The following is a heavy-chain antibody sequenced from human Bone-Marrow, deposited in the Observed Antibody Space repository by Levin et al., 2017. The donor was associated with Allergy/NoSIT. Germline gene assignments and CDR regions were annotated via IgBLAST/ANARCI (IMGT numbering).Heavy chain of an antibody. Sequence: SETLSLTCAVSGGSISSGDYSWNWIRQSPGKGLEWIGFVYETGSTDYNPSLKGRVTISIDTSRAQFSRSLTSVTAADTAVDYCADVPYYYDAAGFYFAFHIWGQGTPITVSS. V-gene: IGHV4-30-2*02. CDR2: VYETGST. J-gene: IGHJ3*02. D-gene: IGHD3-22*01. CDR3: ADVPYYYDAAGFYFAFHI. CDR1: GGSISSGDYS.